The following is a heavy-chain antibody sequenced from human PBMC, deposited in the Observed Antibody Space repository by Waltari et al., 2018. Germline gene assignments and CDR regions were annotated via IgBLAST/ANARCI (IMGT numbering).Heavy chain of an antibody. Sequence: QVQLVQSGAEVKKPGASVKVSCKASGYTFTGYYMHWVRQATGQGLEWMGWINPNSGGTEYAQQFQGRVTMTRDTSISSAYMELTGLRSDDTAVYYCSRDHCTADNCYEMSYYGMDVWGQGTTVTVSS. CDR1: GYTFTGYY. D-gene: IGHD2-15*01. J-gene: IGHJ6*02. CDR3: SRDHCTADNCYEMSYYGMDV. V-gene: IGHV1-2*02. CDR2: INPNSGGT.